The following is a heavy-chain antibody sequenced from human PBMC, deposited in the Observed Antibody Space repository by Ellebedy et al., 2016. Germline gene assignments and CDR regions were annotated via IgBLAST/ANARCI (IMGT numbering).Heavy chain of an antibody. CDR3: AREGNGDYDILTGHWSAGTFDI. V-gene: IGHV3-7*01. J-gene: IGHJ3*02. D-gene: IGHD3-9*01. CDR1: GFTFSSYA. Sequence: GGSLRLSXAASGFTFSSYAMSWVRQAPGKGLEWVANIKHDGSEKYDVDSVKGRFTISRDNAKNSLYLQMNRLRAEDTAVYFCAREGNGDYDILTGHWSAGTFDIWGQGTMVAVSS. CDR2: IKHDGSEK.